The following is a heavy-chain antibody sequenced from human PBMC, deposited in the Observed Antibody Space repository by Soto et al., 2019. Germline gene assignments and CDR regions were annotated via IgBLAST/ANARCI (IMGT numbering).Heavy chain of an antibody. D-gene: IGHD4-17*01. J-gene: IGHJ4*02. CDR2: IRSKANSYAT. Sequence: GGSLRLSCAASGFTFSGSAMHWVRQASGKGLEWVGRIRSKANSYATAYAASVKGRFTISRDDSKNTAYLQMNSLKTEDTAMYYCTRTGNLDYGGNFDYWGQGTLVTVSS. CDR1: GFTFSGSA. CDR3: TRTGNLDYGGNFDY. V-gene: IGHV3-73*01.